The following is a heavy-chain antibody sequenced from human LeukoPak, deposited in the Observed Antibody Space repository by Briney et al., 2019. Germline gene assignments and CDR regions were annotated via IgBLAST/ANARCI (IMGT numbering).Heavy chain of an antibody. D-gene: IGHD2-21*02. V-gene: IGHV4-4*02. Sequence: SETLSLTCAVSGGSISSSNWWSWVRQPPGKGLEWIGEIYHSGSTNYNPSLKSRVTISIDTSKRQFSLNLSSVTAADTAVYFCARGHCDGGTCYYPFDIWDQGTMVTVSS. J-gene: IGHJ3*02. CDR3: ARGHCDGGTCYYPFDI. CDR2: IYHSGST. CDR1: GGSISSSNW.